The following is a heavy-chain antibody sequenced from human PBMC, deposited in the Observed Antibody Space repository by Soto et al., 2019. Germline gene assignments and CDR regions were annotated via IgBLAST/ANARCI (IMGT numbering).Heavy chain of an antibody. Sequence: GGSLRLSCAASGFAFSSYAMHWVRQAPGKGLEWVAVISYDGSNKYYADSVKGRFTISRDNSKNTLYLQMNSLRAEDTAVYYCARGDSSGYYVPAYYYYYYGMDVWGQGTTVTVS. V-gene: IGHV3-30-3*01. CDR2: ISYDGSNK. D-gene: IGHD3-22*01. CDR3: ARGDSSGYYVPAYYYYYYGMDV. J-gene: IGHJ6*02. CDR1: GFAFSSYA.